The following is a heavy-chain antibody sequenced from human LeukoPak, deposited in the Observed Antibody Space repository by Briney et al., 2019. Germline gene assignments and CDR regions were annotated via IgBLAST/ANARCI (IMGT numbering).Heavy chain of an antibody. Sequence: SETLSLTCTVSGGSISSYYWSWIRQPAGKGLEWIGRIYTSGSTSYNPSLKSRVTMSVDTSKNQFSLKLSSVTAADTAVYYCARGHSVIRGRYPNFDYWGQGTLVTVSS. CDR1: GGSISSYY. CDR3: ARGHSVIRGRYPNFDY. D-gene: IGHD3-10*01. V-gene: IGHV4-4*07. CDR2: IYTSGST. J-gene: IGHJ4*02.